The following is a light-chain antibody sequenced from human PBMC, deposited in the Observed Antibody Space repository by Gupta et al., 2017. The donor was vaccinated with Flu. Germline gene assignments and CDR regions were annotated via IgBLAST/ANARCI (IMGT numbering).Light chain of an antibody. V-gene: IGKV3-15*01. CDR3: QQFYNWPLT. CDR1: QRVSRD. J-gene: IGKJ5*01. Sequence: DIVMTQSPATLSVSPGERATLSCRASQRVSRDLAWYQQKPGQPPRLLIYGASTRATGVPARFSGSGSGTEFTLTISSLQSEDFAIYYCQQFYNWPLTFGHGTRLEVK. CDR2: GAS.